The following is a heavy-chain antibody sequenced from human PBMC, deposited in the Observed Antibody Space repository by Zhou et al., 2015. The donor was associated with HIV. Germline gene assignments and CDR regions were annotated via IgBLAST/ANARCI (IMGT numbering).Heavy chain of an antibody. CDR2: IIPILGIA. D-gene: IGHD2-2*01. CDR1: GGTFSSYT. V-gene: IGHV1-69*02. CDR3: ARVWDRYCSSTSCLSYYYYYGMDV. Sequence: QVQLVQSGAEVKKPGSSVKVSCKASGGTFSSYTISWVRQAPGQGLEWMGRIIPILGIANYAQKFQGRVTITADKSTSTAYMELSSLRSEDTAVYYCARVWDRYCSSTSCLSYYYYYGMDVWGQGTTVTVSS. J-gene: IGHJ6*02.